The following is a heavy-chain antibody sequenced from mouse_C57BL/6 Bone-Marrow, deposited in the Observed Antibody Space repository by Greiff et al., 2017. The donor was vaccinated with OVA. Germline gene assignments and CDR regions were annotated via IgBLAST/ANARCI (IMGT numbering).Heavy chain of an antibody. Sequence: VQLQQPGAELVKPGASVKVSCKASGYTFTSYWMHWVKQRPGQGLEWIGRIHPSDSDTNYNQQFKGKATLTVDKSSSTASIQLSSLTSADSAVYYCAIRRDVYPWFAYWGQGTLVTVSA. J-gene: IGHJ3*01. V-gene: IGHV1-74*01. CDR1: GYTFTSYW. CDR2: IHPSDSDT. CDR3: AIRRDVYPWFAY.